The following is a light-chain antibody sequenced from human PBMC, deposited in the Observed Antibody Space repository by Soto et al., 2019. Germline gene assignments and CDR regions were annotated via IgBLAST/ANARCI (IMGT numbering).Light chain of an antibody. V-gene: IGKV1-39*01. J-gene: IGKJ4*02. CDR3: QQSYSTPPLT. Sequence: DIQMTQSPSSLSASVGDRVTITCRASQSISIDLNWYQQKPGKAPKLLIYAASSLQSGVPSRFSGRGSGTDFTLTISSLQPEDFATYYCQQSYSTPPLTCAGGTKVEIK. CDR2: AAS. CDR1: QSISID.